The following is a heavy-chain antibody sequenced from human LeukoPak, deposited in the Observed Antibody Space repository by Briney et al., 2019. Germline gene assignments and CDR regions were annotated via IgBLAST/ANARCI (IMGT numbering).Heavy chain of an antibody. J-gene: IGHJ4*02. D-gene: IGHD1-1*01. CDR1: GFTFSSYS. CDR2: ITRSSSAK. V-gene: IGHV3-48*04. CDR3: ATIRGNAQLWPN. Sequence: GGSLRLSCVASGFTFSSYSMNWVRQAPGKGLEWVSYITRSSSAKFYADSVKGRFTISRDNAKNSVFLQMTSLRVEDTALFYCATIRGNAQLWPNWGQGTLVIVSS.